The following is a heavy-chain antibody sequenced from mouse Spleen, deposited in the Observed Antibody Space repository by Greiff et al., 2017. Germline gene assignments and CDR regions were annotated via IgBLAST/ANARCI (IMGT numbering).Heavy chain of an antibody. CDR2: IWSDGST. J-gene: IGHJ4*01. CDR1: GFSLISYG. Sequence: VKLVESGPGLVAPSQSLSITCTISGFSLISYGVHWVRQPPGKGLEWLVVIWSDGSTTYNSALKSRLSISKDNTKSQVFLKMNSLQTDDTAMYYCARHYDNYAMDYWGQGTSVTVSS. CDR3: ARHYDNYAMDY. D-gene: IGHD2-3*01. V-gene: IGHV2-6-1*01.